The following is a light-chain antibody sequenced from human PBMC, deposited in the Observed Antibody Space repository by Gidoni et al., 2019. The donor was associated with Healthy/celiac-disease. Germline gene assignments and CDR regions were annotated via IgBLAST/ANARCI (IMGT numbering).Light chain of an antibody. Sequence: VLTQSPGTQSLSPGERATLSCRASQSVSSSYLAWYQQKPGQAPRLLIYGASSRATGIPDRFSGSGSGTDFTLTISRLEPEDFAVYYCQQDGSSPWTFXQXTKVEIK. V-gene: IGKV3-20*01. CDR1: QSVSSSY. J-gene: IGKJ1*01. CDR3: QQDGSSPWT. CDR2: GAS.